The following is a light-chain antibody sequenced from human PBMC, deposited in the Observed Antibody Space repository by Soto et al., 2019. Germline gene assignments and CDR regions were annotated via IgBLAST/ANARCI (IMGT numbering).Light chain of an antibody. CDR3: QQINSFPIP. CDR2: GAS. Sequence: IQLTQSPSSLSASVGDRVTISCRASQGIANFLAWYQQKPGKAPKLLIYGASTLQSGVPSRFSGSGSGTDFTLTISSLQPEYFATYYCQQINSFPIPFGPGTKVDIK. J-gene: IGKJ3*01. V-gene: IGKV1-9*01. CDR1: QGIANF.